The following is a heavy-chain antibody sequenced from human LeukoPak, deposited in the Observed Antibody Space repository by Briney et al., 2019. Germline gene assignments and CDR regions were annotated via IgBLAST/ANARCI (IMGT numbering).Heavy chain of an antibody. J-gene: IGHJ3*02. V-gene: IGHV4-59*01. CDR2: IYYSGST. CDR3: ARGRVRLGNDAFDI. Sequence: SETLSLTCTVSGGSISSYYWSWIRQPPGKGLEWIGYIYYSGSTNYNPSLKSRVTISVDTSKNQFSLKLSSVTAADTAVYYCARGRVRLGNDAFDIWGQGTMVTVSS. D-gene: IGHD6-19*01. CDR1: GGSISSYY.